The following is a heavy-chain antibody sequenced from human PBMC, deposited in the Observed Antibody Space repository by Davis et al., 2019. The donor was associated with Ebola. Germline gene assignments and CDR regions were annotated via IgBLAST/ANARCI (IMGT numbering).Heavy chain of an antibody. CDR2: INPHNGNT. V-gene: IGHV1-18*04. CDR1: GYTFTNYG. CDR3: ARSITMIVVAGGWFDP. J-gene: IGHJ5*02. Sequence: AASVKVSCKASGYTFTNYGITWVRQAPGQGLEWMGWINPHNGNTNYAQNVQGRVIMTSDTATTTAYMELRSLRSDDTAVYYCARSITMIVVAGGWFDPWGQGTLVTVSS. D-gene: IGHD3-22*01.